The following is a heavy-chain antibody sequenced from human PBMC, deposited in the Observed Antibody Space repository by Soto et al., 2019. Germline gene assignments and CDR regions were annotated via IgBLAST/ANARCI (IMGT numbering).Heavy chain of an antibody. D-gene: IGHD6-13*01. Sequence: QVQLVESGGGVVQPGRSLRLSCAASGFTFSYYGIHWVRQAPGKGLEWVAFISNDGSNKYYADSVMGRFTISRDNSKNTLFVQMNSLRAEDTAVYYCAKKGSFGSWYYGGGGGNYYYGMDVWGQGTAVTVSS. CDR2: ISNDGSNK. CDR1: GFTFSYYG. J-gene: IGHJ6*02. CDR3: AKKGSFGSWYYGGGGGNYYYGMDV. V-gene: IGHV3-30*18.